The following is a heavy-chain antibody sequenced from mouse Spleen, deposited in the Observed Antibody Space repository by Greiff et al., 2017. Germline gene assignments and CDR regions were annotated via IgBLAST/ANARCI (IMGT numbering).Heavy chain of an antibody. V-gene: IGHV5-9-3*01. CDR3: ARQGGNYIAMDY. J-gene: IGHJ4*01. Sequence: EVQVVESGGGLVKPGGSLKLSCAASGFTFSSYAMSWVRQTPEKRLEWVATISSGGSYTYYPDSVKGRFTISRDNAKNTLYLQMSSLRSEDTAMYYCARQGGNYIAMDYWGQGTSVTVSS. CDR2: ISSGGSYT. D-gene: IGHD2-1*01. CDR1: GFTFSSYA.